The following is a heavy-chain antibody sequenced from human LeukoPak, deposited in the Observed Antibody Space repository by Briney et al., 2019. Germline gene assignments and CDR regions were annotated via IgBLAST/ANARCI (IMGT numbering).Heavy chain of an antibody. CDR1: GFTFSSYA. J-gene: IGHJ4*02. V-gene: IGHV3-23*01. Sequence: AGGSLRLSCAASGFTFSSYAMSWVRQAPGKGLEWVSAISGGGGSTYYADSVKGRFTISRDNSKNTLYLQMNSLGAEDTAVYYCAKPAYSSSWFGDGFDYWGQGTLVTVSS. CDR3: AKPAYSSSWFGDGFDY. D-gene: IGHD6-13*01. CDR2: ISGGGGST.